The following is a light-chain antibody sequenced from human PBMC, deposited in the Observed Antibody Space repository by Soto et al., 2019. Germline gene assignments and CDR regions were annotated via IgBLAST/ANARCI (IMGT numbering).Light chain of an antibody. CDR1: SNDVGGYNY. Sequence: QSVLTQAASVSGSPGQSITISCTGTSNDVGGYNYVSWYQQHPDTAPKLIIYDVRYRPSGASDRFSGSKSGNTASLTISGLQAEDEADYYCSAYTSSSTPYVFGSGTKVTVL. J-gene: IGLJ1*01. CDR2: DVR. V-gene: IGLV2-14*01. CDR3: SAYTSSSTPYV.